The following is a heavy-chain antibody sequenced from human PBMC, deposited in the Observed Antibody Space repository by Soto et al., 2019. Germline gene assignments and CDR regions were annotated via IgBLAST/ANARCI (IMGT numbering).Heavy chain of an antibody. V-gene: IGHV3-33*01. J-gene: IGHJ3*02. CDR1: GFTFSHYG. D-gene: IGHD1-20*01. Sequence: QVQLVESGGGVVQPGRSLRLSCAASGFTFSHYGMHWVRQAPGKGLEWVAFVFYDGRNKYFADSVKGRFTISRDNSRNTMYLQMNSLRGEATAVYYCARDLDLTGANPEAIDIWGQGTMVTVSS. CDR2: VFYDGRNK. CDR3: ARDLDLTGANPEAIDI.